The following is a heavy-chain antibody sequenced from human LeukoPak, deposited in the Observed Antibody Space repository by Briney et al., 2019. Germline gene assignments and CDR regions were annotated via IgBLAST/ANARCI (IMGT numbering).Heavy chain of an antibody. CDR3: ARDALTCTTTACSDYLDF. Sequence: SETLSLICAVYGGSFSDYYWSWIRQPPGKGLEWIGEINHSGSTNYNPSLKSRVSMSVDTSKSQFSLKLSSVTAADTAVYYCARDALTCTTTACSDYLDFWGQGTPVTVSS. V-gene: IGHV4-34*10. D-gene: IGHD1-14*01. CDR2: INHSGST. J-gene: IGHJ4*02. CDR1: GGSFSDYY.